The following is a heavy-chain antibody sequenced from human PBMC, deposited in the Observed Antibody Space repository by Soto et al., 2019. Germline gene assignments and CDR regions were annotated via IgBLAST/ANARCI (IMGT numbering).Heavy chain of an antibody. J-gene: IGHJ6*03. CDR1: GFTFNTYC. CDR2: INNDGSST. V-gene: IGHV3-74*01. CDR3: ARDARYYYMDV. D-gene: IGHD6-6*01. Sequence: GGSLRLSCAASGFTFNTYCMNWVRQAPGKGLVWVSHINNDGSSTIYADSVRGRFTISRDNAKNTLYLEMNGLRAEDTAVYFCARDARYYYMDVWGKGTTVTVSS.